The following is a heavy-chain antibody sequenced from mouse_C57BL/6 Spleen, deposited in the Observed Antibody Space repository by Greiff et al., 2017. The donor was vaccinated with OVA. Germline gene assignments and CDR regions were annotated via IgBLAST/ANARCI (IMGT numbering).Heavy chain of an antibody. J-gene: IGHJ3*01. D-gene: IGHD2-3*01. V-gene: IGHV1-64*01. CDR1: GYTFTSYW. Sequence: QVQLQQPGAELVKPGASVKLSCKASGYTFTSYWMHWVKQRPGQGLEWIGMIHPNSGSTNYHEKFKSKATLTVDKSSSTAYMQLSSLTSEDSAVYYCARSGDGYSFAWFAYWGQGTLVTVSA. CDR2: IHPNSGST. CDR3: ARSGDGYSFAWFAY.